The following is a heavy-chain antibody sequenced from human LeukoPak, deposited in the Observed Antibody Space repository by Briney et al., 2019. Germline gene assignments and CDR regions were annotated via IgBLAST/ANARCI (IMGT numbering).Heavy chain of an antibody. CDR2: ISSSSSYI. Sequence: PGGSLRLSCAASGFTFSSYSMNWVRQAPGKGLEWVSTISSSSSYIYYADSVKGRFTISRDNAKNSLYLQMNSLRAEDTAVYYCARGGYYDSSGYYPIDYWGQGTLVTVSS. CDR3: ARGGYYDSSGYYPIDY. V-gene: IGHV3-21*01. D-gene: IGHD3-22*01. J-gene: IGHJ4*02. CDR1: GFTFSSYS.